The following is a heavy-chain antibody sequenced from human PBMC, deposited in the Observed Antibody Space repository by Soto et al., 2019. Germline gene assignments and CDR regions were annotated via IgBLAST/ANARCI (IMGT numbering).Heavy chain of an antibody. CDR2: ISSSSSTI. J-gene: IGHJ5*02. CDR1: GFTFSSYS. V-gene: IGHV3-48*02. Sequence: EVQLVESGGGLVQPGGSLRLSCAASGFTFSSYSMNWVRQAPGKGLEWISYISSSSSTIYYADSVKGRFTISRDNAKNSLYLQMNSLRDEDTAVYYCAREWNPLNWFDPWGQGTLVTVSS. D-gene: IGHD1-1*01. CDR3: AREWNPLNWFDP.